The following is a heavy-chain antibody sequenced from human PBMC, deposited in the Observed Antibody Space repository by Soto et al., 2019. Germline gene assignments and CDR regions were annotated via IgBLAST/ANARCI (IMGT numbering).Heavy chain of an antibody. CDR2: INPSGGST. CDR3: ARDWADDYGDRGAFDI. J-gene: IGHJ3*02. CDR1: GYTFTSYY. Sequence: QVQLVQSGAEVKKPGASVKVSCKASGYTFTSYYMHWVRQAPGQGLEWMGIINPSGGSTSYAQKFQGGVTMTRDTSTSTVYMELSSLRSEDTAVYYCARDWADDYGDRGAFDIWGQGTMVTVSS. D-gene: IGHD4-17*01. V-gene: IGHV1-46*01.